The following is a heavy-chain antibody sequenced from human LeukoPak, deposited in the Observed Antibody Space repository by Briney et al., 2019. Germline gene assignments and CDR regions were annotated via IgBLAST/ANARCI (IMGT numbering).Heavy chain of an antibody. Sequence: GGSLRLSCAASGFTFSSYGMHWVRQAPGKGLEWVAVISYDGSNKYYADSVKGRFTISRDNSKNTLYLQMNSLRAKDTAVYYCAKDSRYSGYENWGQGTLVTVSS. CDR2: ISYDGSNK. D-gene: IGHD5-12*01. V-gene: IGHV3-30*18. J-gene: IGHJ4*02. CDR3: AKDSRYSGYEN. CDR1: GFTFSSYG.